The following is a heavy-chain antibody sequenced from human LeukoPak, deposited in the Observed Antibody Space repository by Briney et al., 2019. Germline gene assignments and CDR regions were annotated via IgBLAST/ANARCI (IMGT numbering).Heavy chain of an antibody. CDR1: GFTFSSYG. J-gene: IGHJ4*02. CDR2: ISGSGGST. V-gene: IGHV3-23*01. Sequence: GGSLRLSCAASGFTFSSYGMSWVRQAPGKGLEWVSAISGSGGSTYYADSVKGRFTISRDNAKNSLYLQMNSLRAEDTAVYYCARDLVLFWNYDSSGYFPGDYWGQGTLVTVSS. D-gene: IGHD3-22*01. CDR3: ARDLVLFWNYDSSGYFPGDY.